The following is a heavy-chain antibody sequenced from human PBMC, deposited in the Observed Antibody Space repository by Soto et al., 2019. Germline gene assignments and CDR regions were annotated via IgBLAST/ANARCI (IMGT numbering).Heavy chain of an antibody. CDR2: IYYSGAS. J-gene: IGHJ4*03. V-gene: IGHV4-30-4*01. CDR1: GGSISSGDYY. Sequence: SETLSLTCTVSGGSISSGDYYWSWIRQPPGKGLEWIGHIYYSGASYYNPSLKSRLTISLDTPKNQFSLKLTSVTAADTAVYYCASGSGYYFRYFAYCGHDTLV. D-gene: IGHD3-22*01. CDR3: ASGSGYYFRYFAY.